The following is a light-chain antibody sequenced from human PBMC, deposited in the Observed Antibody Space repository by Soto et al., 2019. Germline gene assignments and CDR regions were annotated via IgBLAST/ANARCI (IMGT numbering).Light chain of an antibody. Sequence: DIQMTESPSSLSASVGDRVTITCRAGQSIGDYLNWYQQKPGQAPKLLIYAAANLKSGVPSRFSGSGFGTDFTLTISSLQPEDFATYYCQQSYIMPVTSGPGTKVDIK. CDR2: AAA. J-gene: IGKJ3*01. CDR1: QSIGDY. V-gene: IGKV1-39*01. CDR3: QQSYIMPVT.